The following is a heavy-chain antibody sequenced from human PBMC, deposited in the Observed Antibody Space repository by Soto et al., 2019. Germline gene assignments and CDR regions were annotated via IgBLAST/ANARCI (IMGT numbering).Heavy chain of an antibody. CDR1: GYSFTSYW. Sequence: PGESLKISCKGSGYSFTSYWIGRVRQMPGKGLEWMGIIYPGDSDTRYSPSFQGQVTISADKSISTAYLQWSSLKASDTAMYYCARRVSLNYCSSTSCLYNWFDPWGQGTLVTVSS. CDR2: IYPGDSDT. J-gene: IGHJ5*02. V-gene: IGHV5-51*01. CDR3: ARRVSLNYCSSTSCLYNWFDP. D-gene: IGHD2-2*01.